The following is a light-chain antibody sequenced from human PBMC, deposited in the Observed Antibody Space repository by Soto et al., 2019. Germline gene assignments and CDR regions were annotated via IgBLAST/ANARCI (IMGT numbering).Light chain of an antibody. J-gene: IGKJ4*01. V-gene: IGKV1-9*01. CDR1: QAISRS. CDR3: QQLNSYPLT. CDR2: GAS. Sequence: DIQLTQSPSFLSASVGDKVTITCRASQAISRSLAWYQQNPGKAPKLLIYGASTLQSGAPSRFSGSGSGTEFTLTIGSLQPEDFATYYCQQLNSYPLTFGGGAKVEMK.